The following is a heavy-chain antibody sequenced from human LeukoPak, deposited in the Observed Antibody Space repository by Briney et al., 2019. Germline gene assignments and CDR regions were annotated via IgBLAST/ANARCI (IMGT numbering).Heavy chain of an antibody. CDR2: ISGSGGRT. CDR3: AKGWLATTGFDY. D-gene: IGHD6-19*01. Sequence: GGSLRLSCAASGFTFSSYAMSWVRQAPGKGLEWVSAISGSGGRTYYADSVKGRFTISRDNSKNTLYLQMNSLRAEDTAVYYCAKGWLATTGFDYWGQETLVTVSS. CDR1: GFTFSSYA. J-gene: IGHJ4*02. V-gene: IGHV3-23*01.